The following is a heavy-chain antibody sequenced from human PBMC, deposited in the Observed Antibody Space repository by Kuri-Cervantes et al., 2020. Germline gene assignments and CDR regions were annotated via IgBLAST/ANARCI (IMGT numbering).Heavy chain of an antibody. J-gene: IGHJ4*02. CDR3: VRERGAVVVVAATPFDY. V-gene: IGHV1-18*01. Sequence: ASVKVSCKASGYTFTSYGISWVRQAPGQGLEWMGWISAYNGNTNYAQKLQGRVTMTTDTSTSTAYMELRSLRSEDTAVYYCVRERGAVVVVAATPFDYWGQGTLVTVSS. D-gene: IGHD2-15*01. CDR2: ISAYNGNT. CDR1: GYTFTSYG.